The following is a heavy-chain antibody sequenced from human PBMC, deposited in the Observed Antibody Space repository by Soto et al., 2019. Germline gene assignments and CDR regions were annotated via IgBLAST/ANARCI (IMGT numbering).Heavy chain of an antibody. D-gene: IGHD2-2*01. CDR2: ISYDGSNK. J-gene: IGHJ3*02. V-gene: IGHV3-30*18. CDR3: AKGQVPVSQGAFDI. Sequence: QVQLVESGGGVVQPGRSLRLSCAASGFTFSSYGMHWVRQAPGKGLEWVAVISYDGSNKYYADSVKGRFTISRDNSKNTLYLQMNSLRAEDTAVYYCAKGQVPVSQGAFDIWGQGTMVTVSS. CDR1: GFTFSSYG.